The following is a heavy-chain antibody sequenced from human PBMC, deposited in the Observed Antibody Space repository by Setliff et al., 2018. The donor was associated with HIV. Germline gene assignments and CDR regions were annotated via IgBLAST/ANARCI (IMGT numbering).Heavy chain of an antibody. D-gene: IGHD6-6*01. CDR2: IYPDDSDT. CDR1: GYSFTSYW. CDR3: ARTIASRPKYYYYAMDF. V-gene: IGHV5-51*01. Sequence: PGESLKISCKGSGYSFTSYWVAWVRQMPGKGLEWMGIIYPDDSDTRYGPSFQDQVTISVDKSISTAYLQWSSLKASDTAMYYCARTIASRPKYYYYAMDFWGQGTTVTV. J-gene: IGHJ6*02.